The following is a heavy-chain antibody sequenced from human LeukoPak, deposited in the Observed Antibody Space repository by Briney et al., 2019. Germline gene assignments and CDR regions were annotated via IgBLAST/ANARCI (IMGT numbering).Heavy chain of an antibody. V-gene: IGHV3-53*01. J-gene: IGHJ3*02. CDR3: ARGAAAGMGGHDAFDI. D-gene: IGHD6-13*01. Sequence: GGPLRLSCTASGFTVSTNYMNWVRQAPGKGLEWVSLMYAGGNTYYADSVEGRFTISRDTSKNTLYLQMNSLRVEDTAVYYCARGAAAGMGGHDAFDIWGQGTMVTVSS. CDR2: MYAGGNT. CDR1: GFTVSTNY.